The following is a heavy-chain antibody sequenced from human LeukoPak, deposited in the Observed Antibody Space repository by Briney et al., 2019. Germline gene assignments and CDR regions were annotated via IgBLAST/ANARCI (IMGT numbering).Heavy chain of an antibody. D-gene: IGHD6-19*01. CDR1: GGTFSTYA. Sequence: SVKVSCKASGGTFSTYAISWVRQAPGQGLEWMGGIIPIFGTTNYAQKFQGRVTITADKSTSTAYMELSSLRSEDTAVYYCAGSAVAGKTFDYWGQGTLVTVSS. CDR3: AGSAVAGKTFDY. V-gene: IGHV1-69*06. CDR2: IIPIFGTT. J-gene: IGHJ4*02.